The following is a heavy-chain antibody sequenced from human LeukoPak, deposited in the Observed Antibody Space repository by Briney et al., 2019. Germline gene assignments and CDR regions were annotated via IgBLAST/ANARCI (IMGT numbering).Heavy chain of an antibody. Sequence: GGSLRLSCEASGFSMSVYCMSWVRQAPGKGLEWVGNIKQDGSERNYVDSVKGRFTISRDNAKKSLYLQMNSLRAEDTAVYYCARDWGAYYHFFDYWGQGTLVTVSS. J-gene: IGHJ4*02. CDR3: ARDWGAYYHFFDY. CDR1: GFSMSVYC. D-gene: IGHD3-22*01. V-gene: IGHV3-7*01. CDR2: IKQDGSER.